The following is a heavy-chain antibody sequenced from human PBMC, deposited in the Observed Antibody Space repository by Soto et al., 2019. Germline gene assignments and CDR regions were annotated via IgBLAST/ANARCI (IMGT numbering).Heavy chain of an antibody. CDR1: GFTFSSYG. D-gene: IGHD3-9*01. J-gene: IGHJ4*02. V-gene: IGHV3-30*18. CDR2: ISYDGSNK. Sequence: PGGSLRLSCAASGFTFSSYGMHWVRQAPGKGLEWVAVISYDGSNKYYADSVKGRFTISRDNSKNTLYLQMNSLRADDTAVYYCAKSFGDTLTGYDYWGQGTLVTVSS. CDR3: AKSFGDTLTGYDY.